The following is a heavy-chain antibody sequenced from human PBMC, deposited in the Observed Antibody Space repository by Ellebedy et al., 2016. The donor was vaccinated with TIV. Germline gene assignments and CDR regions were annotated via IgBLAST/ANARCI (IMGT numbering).Heavy chain of an antibody. Sequence: GESLKISXAASGFSFSAYAMHWVRQAPGKGLEWVAVISYNESHKNYADSVKGRFTISRDNSKNTLYLQMHSLRSEDTSIYYCAKNTGNGEIYYPFIGGYFDLWGRGTLVTVSS. J-gene: IGHJ2*01. D-gene: IGHD2-8*01. V-gene: IGHV3-30*04. CDR1: GFSFSAYA. CDR2: ISYNESHK. CDR3: AKNTGNGEIYYPFIGGYFDL.